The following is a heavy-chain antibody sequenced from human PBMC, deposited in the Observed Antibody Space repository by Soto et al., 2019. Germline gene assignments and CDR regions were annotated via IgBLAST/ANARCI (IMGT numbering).Heavy chain of an antibody. CDR2: IYYSGST. Sequence: TLSLTCTVSGGSISSGDYYWSWIRQPPGKGLELIGYIYYSGSTYYNPSLKSRVTISVDTSKNQFSLKLSSVTAADTAVYYCARGEVLYYGMDVWGQGTTVTVSS. V-gene: IGHV4-30-4*01. CDR3: ARGEVLYYGMDV. J-gene: IGHJ6*02. CDR1: GGSISSGDYY.